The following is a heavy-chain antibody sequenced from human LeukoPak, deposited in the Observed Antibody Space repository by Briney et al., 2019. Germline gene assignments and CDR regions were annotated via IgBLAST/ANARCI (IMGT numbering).Heavy chain of an antibody. CDR1: GFTFSDYF. CDR2: IKADGSDK. D-gene: IGHD1-26*01. J-gene: IGHJ4*02. CDR3: AREKQSGGTPFDY. V-gene: IGHV3-7*01. Sequence: GGSLRLSCATSGFTFSDYFMTWVRQAPGKGLEWVADIKADGSDKYYVDSVKGRFSILRDDAKKTLYLQMSSLRDEDTAVYYCAREKQSGGTPFDYWGQGSLVTVSS.